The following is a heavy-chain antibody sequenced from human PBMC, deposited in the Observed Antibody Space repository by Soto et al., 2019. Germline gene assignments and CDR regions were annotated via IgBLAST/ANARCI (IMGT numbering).Heavy chain of an antibody. CDR2: INRSGST. Sequence: QVQLQQWGAGLLKPSETLSLTCAVYGGSLSGYYWSWIRQPPGKGLEWMGEINRSGSTNYIPSLKSRVIISVDTSKNQFSLKLSSVTAAATAVYYCARGLLGGAATWGQGTLVTVSS. V-gene: IGHV4-34*01. CDR1: GGSLSGYY. J-gene: IGHJ5*02. CDR3: ARGLLGGAAT. D-gene: IGHD3-16*01.